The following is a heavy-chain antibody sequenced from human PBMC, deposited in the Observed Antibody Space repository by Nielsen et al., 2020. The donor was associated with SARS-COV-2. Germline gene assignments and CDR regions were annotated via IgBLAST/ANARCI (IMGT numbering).Heavy chain of an antibody. CDR2: IYPGDSDT. Sequence: KVSCKGSGYSFPTYWIGWVRQMPGKGLEWMGIIYPGDSDTRYSPSFQGQVTISVDKSISTAYLQWSSLKASDTAKYYCARHTRSSSSFYYYYYMDVWGKGTTVTVSS. CDR1: GYSFPTYW. D-gene: IGHD6-6*01. J-gene: IGHJ6*03. V-gene: IGHV5-51*01. CDR3: ARHTRSSSSFYYYYYMDV.